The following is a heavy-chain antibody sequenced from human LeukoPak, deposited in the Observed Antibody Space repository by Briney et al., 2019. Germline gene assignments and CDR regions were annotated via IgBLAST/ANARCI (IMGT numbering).Heavy chain of an antibody. J-gene: IGHJ4*02. CDR2: IYYSGST. D-gene: IGHD3-22*01. CDR1: GGSISSGGYY. Sequence: SETLSLTCTVSGGSISSGGYYWSWIRQHPGKGLEWIGYIYYSGSTYYNPSLKSRVTISVDTSKNQFSLKLSSATAADTAVYYCARERGHYYDSSGPVDWGQGTLVTVSS. CDR3: ARERGHYYDSSGPVD. V-gene: IGHV4-31*03.